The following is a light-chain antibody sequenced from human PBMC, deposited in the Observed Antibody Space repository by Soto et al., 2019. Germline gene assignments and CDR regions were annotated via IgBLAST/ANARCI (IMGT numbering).Light chain of an antibody. CDR2: DAS. V-gene: IGKV1-33*01. J-gene: IGKJ5*01. CDR1: QDINIY. CDR3: PQYDILPPT. Sequence: DIQMTQSPSSLFASVGDRVTITCQATQDINIYLNWYQQKPGKAPNLLIYDASTLEIGVPSRSSGSGSGTNFTFTIISLQPDDIGTYSSPQYDILPPTFGRGTRLEIK.